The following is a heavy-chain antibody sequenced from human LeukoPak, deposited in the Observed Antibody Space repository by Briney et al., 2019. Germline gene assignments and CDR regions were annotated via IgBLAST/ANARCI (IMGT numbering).Heavy chain of an antibody. J-gene: IGHJ5*02. CDR2: INHSGST. CDR3: ASSFWSGYYTGTNWFDP. Sequence: SETLSPTCAVYGGSFSGYYWSWIRQPPGKGLEWVGEINHSGSTNYNPSLKSRVTISVDTSKNQFSLKLSSVTAADTAVYYCASSFWSGYYTGTNWFDPWGQGTLVTVSS. CDR1: GGSFSGYY. V-gene: IGHV4-34*01. D-gene: IGHD3-3*01.